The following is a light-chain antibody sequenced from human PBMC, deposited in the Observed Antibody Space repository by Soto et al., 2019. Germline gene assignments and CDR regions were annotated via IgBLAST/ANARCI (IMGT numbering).Light chain of an antibody. CDR3: SSYTTSNTWL. V-gene: IGLV2-14*01. CDR2: EVS. Sequence: QSVLTQPASVSGSPGQSITISCAGSSSDVGAYNFVSWYQQHPGKVPKLMIYEVSTRPSGISTRFSGSKSGSTASLTISGLQSEDEADYYCSSYTTSNTWLFCGRTKVTVL. CDR1: SSDVGAYNF. J-gene: IGLJ3*02.